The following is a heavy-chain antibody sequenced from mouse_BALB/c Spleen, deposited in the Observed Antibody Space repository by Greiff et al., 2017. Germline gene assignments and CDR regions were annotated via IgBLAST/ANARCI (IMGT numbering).Heavy chain of an antibody. CDR2: IWAGGST. CDR3: AIIPHYYAMDY. V-gene: IGHV2-9*02. J-gene: IGHJ4*01. CDR1: GFSLTSYG. Sequence: QVQLKESGPGLVAPSQSLSITCTVSGFSLTSYGVHWVRQPPGKGLEWLGVIWAGGSTNYNSALMSRLSISKDNSKSQVFLKMNSLQTDDTAMYYCAIIPHYYAMDYWGQGTSVTVSS.